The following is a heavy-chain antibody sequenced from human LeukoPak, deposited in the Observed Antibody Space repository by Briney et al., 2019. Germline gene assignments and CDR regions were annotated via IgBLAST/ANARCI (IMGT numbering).Heavy chain of an antibody. CDR1: GGSISSYY. CDR2: IYYSGST. Sequence: SETLSLTCTVSGGSISSYYWSWIRQPPGKGLEWIGYIYYSGSTNYNPSLKGRVPISVDTSKNQFSLKLSSVPAADTAVYYCARVIVVVPAALHYFDYWGQGTLVTVSS. V-gene: IGHV4-59*01. CDR3: ARVIVVVPAALHYFDY. J-gene: IGHJ4*02. D-gene: IGHD2-2*01.